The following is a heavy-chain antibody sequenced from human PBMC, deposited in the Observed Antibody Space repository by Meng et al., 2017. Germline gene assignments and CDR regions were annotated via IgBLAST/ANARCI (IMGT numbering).Heavy chain of an antibody. Sequence: QGQVHEGGAGLLKPSETLSLTFAVYGGSISGYYWSWIRQPPGKGLEWIGEINHSGSTNYNPSLKSRVTISVDTSKNQFSLKLSSVTAADTAVYYCASSGYSYGYRFDYWGQGTLVTVSS. V-gene: IGHV4-34*01. J-gene: IGHJ4*02. CDR1: GGSISGYY. CDR3: ASSGYSYGYRFDY. CDR2: INHSGST. D-gene: IGHD5-18*01.